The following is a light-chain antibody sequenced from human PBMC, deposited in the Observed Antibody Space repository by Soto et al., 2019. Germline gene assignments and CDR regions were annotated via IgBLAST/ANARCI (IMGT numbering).Light chain of an antibody. CDR2: DAS. V-gene: IGKV1-33*01. CDR1: QDISKY. J-gene: IGKJ2*01. Sequence: DIQMTQSPSSLSASVGDRVTITCQASQDISKYLSWHQQKPGKAPKLLIHDASKLEIGVPSRFSGSGSGTHFAFTISSLEPADIAIYYCQQYDNLPYTFGQGTQLDIK. CDR3: QQYDNLPYT.